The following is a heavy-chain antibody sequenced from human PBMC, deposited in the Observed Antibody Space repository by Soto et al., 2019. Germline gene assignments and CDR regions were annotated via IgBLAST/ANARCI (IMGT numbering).Heavy chain of an antibody. CDR2: INPGSGDT. Sequence: QVQLVQSGAEVKKPGASVKVSCKASGYSFTKYHVHWVRQAPGQGLEWMGWINPGSGDTNQAQKFQGRVTMTGDTSSTTTYMELNSLTSDDTVVYYCARVAGHKNARFDTWGQGALVTVSS. D-gene: IGHD1-1*01. J-gene: IGHJ4*02. CDR3: ARVAGHKNARFDT. V-gene: IGHV1-2*02. CDR1: GYSFTKYH.